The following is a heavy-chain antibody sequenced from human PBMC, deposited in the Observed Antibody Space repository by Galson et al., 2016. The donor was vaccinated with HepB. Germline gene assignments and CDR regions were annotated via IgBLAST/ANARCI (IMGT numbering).Heavy chain of an antibody. CDR3: ARFRDLLRDGMDV. V-gene: IGHV1-18*01. CDR2: ISVYHGNT. CDR1: DYTFTGYG. D-gene: IGHD3-10*01. J-gene: IGHJ6*04. Sequence: SVKVSCKASDYTFTGYGINWVRQAPGQGIEWMGWISVYHGNTDYAQIFKDRITLTTDTATSTAYMELRSLRLDDTAIYYCARFRDLLRDGMDVWGKGTSVTVSS.